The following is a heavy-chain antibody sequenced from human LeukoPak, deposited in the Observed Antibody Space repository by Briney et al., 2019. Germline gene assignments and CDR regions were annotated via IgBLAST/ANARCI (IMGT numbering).Heavy chain of an antibody. Sequence: SETLSLTCTVSGCTISSYYWSWIRQPPGKGLEWIGYIYYSGSTNYNPSLKSRVTISVDTSKNQFSLKLSSVTAADTAVYYCARERRFLEWLRADAFDIWGQGTMVTVSS. D-gene: IGHD3-3*01. CDR2: IYYSGST. J-gene: IGHJ3*02. CDR3: ARERRFLEWLRADAFDI. V-gene: IGHV4-59*01. CDR1: GCTISSYY.